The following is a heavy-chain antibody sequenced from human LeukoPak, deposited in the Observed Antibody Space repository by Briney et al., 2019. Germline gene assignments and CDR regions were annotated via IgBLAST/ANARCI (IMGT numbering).Heavy chain of an antibody. Sequence: GGSLRLSCAASGFTFSSYWMSWVRQAPGKGLEWVANIKRDGSEKYYVDSVKGRFTISRDNAKNSLYLQMNSLRAEDTAVYYCARSLAAAQWYYYYYMDVWGKGTTVTVSS. V-gene: IGHV3-7*01. CDR3: ARSLAAAQWYYYYYMDV. CDR1: GFTFSSYW. J-gene: IGHJ6*03. D-gene: IGHD6-13*01. CDR2: IKRDGSEK.